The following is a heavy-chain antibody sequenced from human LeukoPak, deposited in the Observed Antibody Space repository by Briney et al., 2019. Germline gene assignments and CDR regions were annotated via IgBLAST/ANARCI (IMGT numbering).Heavy chain of an antibody. V-gene: IGHV1-46*01. J-gene: IGHJ4*02. D-gene: IGHD3-10*01. Sequence: ASVKVSCKASGYTFTSYYMHWVRQAPGQGLEWMGIINPSGGSTSYAQKFQGRVTMTRDTSTSTVYMELSSLRSEDTAVYYCARDRRTVWSGESLADYWGQGTLVTVSS. CDR2: INPSGGST. CDR3: ARDRRTVWSGESLADY. CDR1: GYTFTSYY.